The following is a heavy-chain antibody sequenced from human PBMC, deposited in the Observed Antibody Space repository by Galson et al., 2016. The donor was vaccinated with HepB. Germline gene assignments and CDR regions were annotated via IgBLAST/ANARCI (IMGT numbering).Heavy chain of an antibody. V-gene: IGHV3-30*18. J-gene: IGHJ4*02. CDR2: ILYDGSDK. CDR3: AKVRYGYRDFDY. D-gene: IGHD5-18*01. CDR1: GFTVSDYD. Sequence: SLRLSCAASGFTVSDYDMDWVRQAPGKGLDWVAVILYDGSDKYHADSVKGRFTIARDNSKNTLFLQMNSLRAADTAIYYCAKVRYGYRDFDYWGQGTLVTVSS.